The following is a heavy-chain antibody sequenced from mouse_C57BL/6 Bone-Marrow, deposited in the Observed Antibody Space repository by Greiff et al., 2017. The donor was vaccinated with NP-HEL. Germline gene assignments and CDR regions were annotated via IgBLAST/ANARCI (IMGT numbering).Heavy chain of an antibody. CDR3: AVCYSSSYRWYFEV. Sequence: QVQLQQSGAELVKPGASVKLSCKASGYTFTSYWMHWVKQRPGQGLEWIGMIHPNSGSTNYNEKFKSKATLTVDKSSSTAYMQLSSLISEDSAVYYCAVCYSSSYRWYFEVWGTGTTVTVSS. D-gene: IGHD1-1*01. CDR1: GYTFTSYW. CDR2: IHPNSGST. J-gene: IGHJ1*03. V-gene: IGHV1-64*01.